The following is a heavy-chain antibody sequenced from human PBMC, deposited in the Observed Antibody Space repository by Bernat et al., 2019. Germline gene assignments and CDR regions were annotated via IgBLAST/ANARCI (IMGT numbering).Heavy chain of an antibody. CDR3: ARDQVPAAIPDYYYYGMDV. D-gene: IGHD2-2*02. Sequence: QLQLQESGPGLVKPSETLSLTCTVSGGSISSSSYYWGWIRQPPGKGLEWIGSTYYSGSTYYNPSLNSRVTISVDTSKNQFSLKLSSVTAADTAVYYCARDQVPAAIPDYYYYGMDVWGQGTTVTVSS. V-gene: IGHV4-39*02. CDR2: TYYSGST. J-gene: IGHJ6*02. CDR1: GGSISSSSYY.